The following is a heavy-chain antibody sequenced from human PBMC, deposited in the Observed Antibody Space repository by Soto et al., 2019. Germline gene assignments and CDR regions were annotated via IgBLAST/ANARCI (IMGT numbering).Heavy chain of an antibody. CDR3: ARGVTARYYYGMDV. CDR2: IYYSGST. J-gene: IGHJ6*02. V-gene: IGHV4-59*01. D-gene: IGHD2-21*02. Sequence: SETLSLTCTVSGGSISSYYWSWIRQPPGKGLEWIGYIYYSGSTNYNPSLKSRVTISVDTSKNQFSLKLSSVTAADTAVYYCARGVTARYYYGMDVWGQGTTVTV. CDR1: GGSISSYY.